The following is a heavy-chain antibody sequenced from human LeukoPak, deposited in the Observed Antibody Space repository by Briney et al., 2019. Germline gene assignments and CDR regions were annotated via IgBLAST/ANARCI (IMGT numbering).Heavy chain of an antibody. CDR3: AIERPHCYGSGSYYGDYYYYYYMDV. D-gene: IGHD3-10*01. CDR1: GGSISSYY. V-gene: IGHV4-59*01. J-gene: IGHJ6*03. Sequence: SETLSLTCTVSGGSISSYYWSWLRQPPGKGLEWIGYIYYSGSTNYNPSLKSRVTISVDTSKNQFSLKLSSLPSAATAVYYCAIERPHCYGSGSYYGDYYYYYYMDVWGKGTTVTVSS. CDR2: IYYSGST.